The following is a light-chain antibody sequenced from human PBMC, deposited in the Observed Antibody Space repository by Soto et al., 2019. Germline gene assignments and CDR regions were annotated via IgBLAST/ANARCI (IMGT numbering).Light chain of an antibody. V-gene: IGLV2-14*01. CDR2: EAT. CDR1: SSDVGGCIY. Sequence: QSALTQPASVSGSPGQSITISCTGTSSDVGGCIYVSWYQHHPGKAPKLIIYEATNRPSGVSNRFSGSRSENTASLTISGLQAEDEAIYYCSSYSTPTQGVFFGGGTKLTVL. J-gene: IGLJ2*01. CDR3: SSYSTPTQGVF.